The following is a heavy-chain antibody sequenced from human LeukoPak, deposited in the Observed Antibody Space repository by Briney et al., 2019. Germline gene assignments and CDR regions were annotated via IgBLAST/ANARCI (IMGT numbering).Heavy chain of an antibody. J-gene: IGHJ4*02. D-gene: IGHD4-17*01. Sequence: SVKDSCKASGFTFTSSAMQWVRQARGQRLEWIGWIVVGSGNTNYAQKFQERVTITRDMSTSTAYMELSSLRSEDTAVYYCAAGSEMTTVDPGFDYWGQGTLVTVSS. V-gene: IGHV1-58*02. CDR1: GFTFTSSA. CDR3: AAGSEMTTVDPGFDY. CDR2: IVVGSGNT.